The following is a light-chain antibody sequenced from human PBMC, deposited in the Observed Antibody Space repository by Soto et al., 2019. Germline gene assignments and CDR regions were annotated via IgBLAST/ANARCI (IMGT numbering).Light chain of an antibody. V-gene: IGLV2-8*01. CDR2: EVS. Sequence: QSALTQPPSASGSPGQSVTISCTGTSSDVGGYNYVSWYQQHPGKAPKLMIYEVSKRPSGVPDRFSGSKSGNTASLTVSGLQVEDEADYYCMCYAGGNNWVFGGGTKLTVL. J-gene: IGLJ3*02. CDR3: MCYAGGNNWV. CDR1: SSDVGGYNY.